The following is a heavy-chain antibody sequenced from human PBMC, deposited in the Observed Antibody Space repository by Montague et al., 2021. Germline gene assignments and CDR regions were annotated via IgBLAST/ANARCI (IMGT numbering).Heavy chain of an antibody. Sequence: SETLSLTCNVSGGSVSTGNYYWTWMRQPQGKELEWIGYNYYTGNYKYNLSLESRVTISIITSKKQFTLKLSSVTAADTAVYYCARGQWLVPYYLDSWGQGTLVTVSS. CDR2: NYYTGNY. D-gene: IGHD6-19*01. J-gene: IGHJ4*02. CDR3: ARGQWLVPYYLDS. V-gene: IGHV4-61*01. CDR1: GGSVSTGNYY.